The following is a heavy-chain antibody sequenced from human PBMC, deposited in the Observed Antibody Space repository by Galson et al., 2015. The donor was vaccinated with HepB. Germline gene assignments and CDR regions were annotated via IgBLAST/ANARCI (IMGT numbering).Heavy chain of an antibody. CDR2: ISAYNGNT. Sequence: SVKVSCKASGYTFTSYGISWVRQAPGQGLEWMGWISAYNGNTNYAQKLQGRVTMTTDTSTSTAYMELRSLRSDDTAVYYCARRLSCSGGSCYDEAFDIWGQGTMVTVSS. V-gene: IGHV1-18*04. D-gene: IGHD2-15*01. CDR3: ARRLSCSGGSCYDEAFDI. CDR1: GYTFTSYG. J-gene: IGHJ3*02.